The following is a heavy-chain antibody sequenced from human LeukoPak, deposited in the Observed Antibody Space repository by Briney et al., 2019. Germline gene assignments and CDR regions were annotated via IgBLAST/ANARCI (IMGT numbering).Heavy chain of an antibody. J-gene: IGHJ4*02. CDR1: GFTFSSYG. Sequence: GGSLRLSCAASGFTFSSYGMHWVRQAPGKGLEWVAVISYDGSNKYYADSVKGRFTISRDNSKNTLYLQMNSLRAEDTAVYYCAKDLLGYDYGDYERVYWGQGTLVTVSS. CDR3: AKDLLGYDYGDYERVY. CDR2: ISYDGSNK. V-gene: IGHV3-30*18. D-gene: IGHD4-17*01.